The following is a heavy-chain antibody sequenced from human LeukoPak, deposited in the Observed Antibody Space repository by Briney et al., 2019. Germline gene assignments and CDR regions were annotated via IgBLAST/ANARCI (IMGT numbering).Heavy chain of an antibody. CDR1: GYTFTGYY. D-gene: IGHD3-3*01. CDR3: ARVASSVTQIPYYDFWSGYPDY. Sequence: GASVKVSCKASGYTFTGYYMHWVRQAPGQGLEWMGWINPNSGGTNYAQKFQGRVTMTRDTSISTAYMELRSLRSDDTAVYYCARVASSVTQIPYYDFWSGYPDYRGQGTLVTVSS. J-gene: IGHJ4*02. CDR2: INPNSGGT. V-gene: IGHV1-2*02.